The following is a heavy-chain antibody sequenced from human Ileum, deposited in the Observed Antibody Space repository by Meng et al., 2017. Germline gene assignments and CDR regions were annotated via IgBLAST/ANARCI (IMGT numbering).Heavy chain of an antibody. V-gene: IGHV3-30*04. Sequence: GESLKISCAASGFTFSSYAMHWVRQAPGKGLEWVAVISNDGSNKYYADSVKGRFTISRDNSKNTLYLQMNSLRAEDTPVFYCSRDLYCSGGSCYYYWGQGTLVTVSS. CDR2: ISNDGSNK. D-gene: IGHD2-15*01. CDR1: GFTFSSYA. J-gene: IGHJ4*02. CDR3: SRDLYCSGGSCYYY.